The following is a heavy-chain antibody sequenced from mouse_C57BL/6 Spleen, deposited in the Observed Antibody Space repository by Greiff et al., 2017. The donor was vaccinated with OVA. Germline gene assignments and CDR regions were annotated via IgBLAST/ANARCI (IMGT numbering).Heavy chain of an antibody. CDR1: GYSFTSYY. J-gene: IGHJ3*01. V-gene: IGHV1-66*01. Sequence: QVQLQQSGPELVKPGASVKISCKASGYSFTSYYIHWVKQRPGQGLEWIGWIYPGSGNTKYNEKFKGKATLTADKSSSTAYMQLSSLTSEDSAVYYCGRLGDGYGVWFAYWGQGTLVTVSA. CDR2: IYPGSGNT. CDR3: GRLGDGYGVWFAY. D-gene: IGHD2-2*01.